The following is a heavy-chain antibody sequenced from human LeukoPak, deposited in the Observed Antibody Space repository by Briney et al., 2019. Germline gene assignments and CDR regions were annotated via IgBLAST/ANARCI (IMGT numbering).Heavy chain of an antibody. CDR2: IYYSGNT. CDR3: AREESITRTFDY. CDR1: GGSTINYY. V-gene: IGHV4-59*01. D-gene: IGHD3-10*01. J-gene: IGHJ4*02. Sequence: SETLSLTCTVSGGSTINYYWNWIRQPPGKGLEWIGYIYYSGNTNYNPSLKSRVTISVDTSKKQVSLKLSSMTAADTAVYYCAREESITRTFDYWGQGALVTVSS.